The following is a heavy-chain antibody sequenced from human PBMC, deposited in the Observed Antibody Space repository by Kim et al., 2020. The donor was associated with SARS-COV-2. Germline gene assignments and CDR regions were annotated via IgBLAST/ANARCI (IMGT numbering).Heavy chain of an antibody. CDR3: ARKGYTGRTIHGMNV. V-gene: IGHV3-33*01. D-gene: IGHD1-26*01. CDR1: EFMFSTYG. CDR2: IWYDGSIT. J-gene: IGHJ6*02. Sequence: GGSLRLSCAASEFMFSTYGMHWVRQAPGKGLEWVALIWYDGSITYYADSVNGRFTISRDNSKNTLYLQVSSLRAEDTAVYYCARKGYTGRTIHGMNVWG.